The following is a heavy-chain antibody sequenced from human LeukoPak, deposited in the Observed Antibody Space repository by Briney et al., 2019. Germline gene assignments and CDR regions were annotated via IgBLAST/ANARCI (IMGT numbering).Heavy chain of an antibody. V-gene: IGHV1-2*02. CDR1: GYTFIDFY. J-gene: IGHJ4*02. CDR3: ARGECRFGHDY. D-gene: IGHD3-16*01. Sequence: ASVKVSCKASGYTFIDFYIHWVRQAPGQGLEWMGWINPNSGATNYAQKFQGRVTMTRDTSISTAYMELSSLRADDGAVYYCARGECRFGHDYGYQGTLVIVSA. CDR2: INPNSGAT.